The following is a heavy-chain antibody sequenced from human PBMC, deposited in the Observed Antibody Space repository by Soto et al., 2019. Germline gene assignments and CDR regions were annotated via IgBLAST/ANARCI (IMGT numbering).Heavy chain of an antibody. CDR2: IYYSGST. Sequence: PSDTLSLTCTVSGASISSSGYYWGWIRQPPGKGLERIGSIYYSGSTYYHPSLKSRLTISVDTSKNQFSLKLSSVTAADTAVYYCARHKPNSSGWYYYGMDLWGQGTTVTVSS. J-gene: IGHJ6*02. D-gene: IGHD6-19*01. CDR1: GASISSSGYY. CDR3: ARHKPNSSGWYYYGMDL. V-gene: IGHV4-39*01.